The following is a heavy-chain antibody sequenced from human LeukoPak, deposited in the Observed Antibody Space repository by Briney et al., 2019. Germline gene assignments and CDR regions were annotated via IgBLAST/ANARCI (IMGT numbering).Heavy chain of an antibody. V-gene: IGHV3-30*02. CDR2: IRYDGSNK. J-gene: IGHJ6*03. D-gene: IGHD4-17*01. CDR1: GFTFSSYG. Sequence: GGSLRLSCAASGFTFSSYGMHWVRQAPGKGLDRVAFIRYDGSNKYCADSVKGRFTVSRDNSKNTLYLQMNSLRAEDTAVYYCAKDKSDYGDYSYMDVWGKGTTVTVSS. CDR3: AKDKSDYGDYSYMDV.